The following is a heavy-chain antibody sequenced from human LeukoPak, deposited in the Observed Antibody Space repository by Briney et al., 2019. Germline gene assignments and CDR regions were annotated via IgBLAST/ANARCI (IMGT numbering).Heavy chain of an antibody. CDR3: ARGLVYYYDSSGYLSYYFDY. V-gene: IGHV4-39*07. CDR1: GGSISSSSYY. CDR2: INHSGST. J-gene: IGHJ4*02. D-gene: IGHD3-22*01. Sequence: PSETLSLTCTVSGGSISSSSYYWSWIRQPPGKGLEWIGEINHSGSTNYNPSLKSRVTISVDTSKNQFSLKLSSVTAADTAVYYCARGLVYYYDSSGYLSYYFDYWGQGTLVTVSS.